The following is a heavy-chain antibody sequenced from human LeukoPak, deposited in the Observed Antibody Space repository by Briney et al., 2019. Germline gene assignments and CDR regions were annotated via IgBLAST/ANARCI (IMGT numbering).Heavy chain of an antibody. CDR3: ARDSEDAFDI. CDR2: IYSGGST. CDR1: GFTFSSYG. Sequence: GGSLRLSCAASGFTFSSYGMHWVRQAPGKGLEWVSVIYSGGSTYYADSVKGRFTISRDNSKNTLYLQMNSLRAEDTAVYYCARDSEDAFDIWGQGTMVTVSS. J-gene: IGHJ3*02. V-gene: IGHV3-66*01.